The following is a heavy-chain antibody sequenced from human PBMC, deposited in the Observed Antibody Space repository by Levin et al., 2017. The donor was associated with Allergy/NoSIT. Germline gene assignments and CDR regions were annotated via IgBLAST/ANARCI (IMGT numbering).Heavy chain of an antibody. J-gene: IGHJ5*02. CDR1: GGSISSSY. D-gene: IGHD4-11*01. V-gene: IGHV4-59*01. Sequence: SQTLSLTCTVSGGSISSSYWSWIRQPPGKGLEWIGYIYYSGSTNYNPSLKSRVTISVDTSKNQFSLKLSSVTAADTAVYYCAREGVEGYSNYGNWFDPWGQGTLVTVSS. CDR3: AREGVEGYSNYGNWFDP. CDR2: IYYSGST.